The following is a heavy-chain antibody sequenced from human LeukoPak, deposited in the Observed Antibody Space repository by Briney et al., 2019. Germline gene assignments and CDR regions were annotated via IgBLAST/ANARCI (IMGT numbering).Heavy chain of an antibody. J-gene: IGHJ2*01. D-gene: IGHD3-16*02. V-gene: IGHV3-30*19. CDR3: ARDGGYDYVWGSYRPDWYFDL. CDR2: ISYDGSNK. CDR1: GFIFSHRG. Sequence: PGTSLRLSCAASGFIFSHRGMHWVRQAPGKGLEWVAVISYDGSNKYYADSVKGRFTISRDNSKNTLYLQMNSLRAEDTAVYYCARDGGYDYVWGSYRPDWYFDLWGRGTLVTVSS.